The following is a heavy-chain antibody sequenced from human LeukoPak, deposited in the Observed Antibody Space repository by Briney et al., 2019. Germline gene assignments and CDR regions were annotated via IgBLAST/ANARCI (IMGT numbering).Heavy chain of an antibody. D-gene: IGHD5-18*01. CDR1: GGSITSSSYS. V-gene: IGHV4-39*07. J-gene: IGHJ3*02. CDR2: MHYSGSS. CDR3: ARKSYGQAFDI. Sequence: PSETLSLTCSVSGGSITSSSYSWGWIRQPPGKGLEWIGTMHYSGSSYYNPSLKSRVTISVDTSKNQFSLKLSSVTAADTAVYYCARKSYGQAFDIWGQGTMVTVSS.